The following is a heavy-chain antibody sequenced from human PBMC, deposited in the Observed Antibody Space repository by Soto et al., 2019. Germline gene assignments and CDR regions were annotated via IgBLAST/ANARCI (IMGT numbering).Heavy chain of an antibody. J-gene: IGHJ4*02. CDR1: GFTFSSYG. V-gene: IGHV3-30*18. D-gene: IGHD3-16*01. CDR3: AKNPESYAWGLEGYCDY. Sequence: QVQLVESGGGVVQPGRSLRVSCAASGFTFSSYGMNWVRQAPGKGLEWVASISYDGSDKYYADSVKGRFTISRDNSKNTLYLQMNSLRGEDTAVYYCAKNPESYAWGLEGYCDYWGQGTLVTVSS. CDR2: ISYDGSDK.